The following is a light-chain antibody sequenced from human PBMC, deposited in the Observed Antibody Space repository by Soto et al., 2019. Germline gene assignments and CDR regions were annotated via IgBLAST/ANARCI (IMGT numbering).Light chain of an antibody. V-gene: IGKV3-11*01. CDR2: DAS. Sequence: EIVLTQSPATVSFSPGERATLSCRASQSVGDWLAWYQQKPGQAPRLLIYDASNRATGIPARFSGSGSGTDFTLTISSLEPEDFAVYYCGQRHWPWTVGLGTNVENK. CDR1: QSVGDW. J-gene: IGKJ1*01. CDR3: GQRHWPWT.